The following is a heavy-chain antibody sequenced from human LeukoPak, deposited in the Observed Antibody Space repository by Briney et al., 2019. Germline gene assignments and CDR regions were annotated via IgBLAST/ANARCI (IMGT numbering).Heavy chain of an antibody. D-gene: IGHD5-24*01. CDR1: GYTFTSYD. J-gene: IGHJ6*03. Sequence: ASVKVSCKASGYTFTSYDINWVRQATGQGLEWMGWMNPNSGNTGYAQKFQGRVTITRSTSISTAYMELSSLRSEDTAVYYCARGEDGYQRFYYYYYMDVWGKGTTVTVSS. CDR2: MNPNSGNT. V-gene: IGHV1-8*03. CDR3: ARGEDGYQRFYYYYYMDV.